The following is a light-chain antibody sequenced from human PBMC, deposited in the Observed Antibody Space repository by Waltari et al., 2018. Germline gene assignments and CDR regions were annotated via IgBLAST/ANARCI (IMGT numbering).Light chain of an antibody. CDR3: QAWDSGSVI. V-gene: IGLV3-1*01. J-gene: IGLJ2*01. CDR1: KLGAKF. CDR2: QDN. Sequence: SSDLTQPPSVSVSSGQTASITCSGDKLGAKFVCWYQQKPGQSPVLVIYQDNKRPSGIPERFSGSNSGNTATLTISETQAMDEADYYCQAWDSGSVIFGGGTKVTVL.